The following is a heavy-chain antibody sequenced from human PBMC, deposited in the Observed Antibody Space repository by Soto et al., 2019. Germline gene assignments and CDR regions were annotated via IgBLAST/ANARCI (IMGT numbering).Heavy chain of an antibody. J-gene: IGHJ4*02. V-gene: IGHV3-15*01. CDR3: AVNDYLDY. CDR1: GFTFSDAW. Sequence: LRLSCAASGFTFSDAWMIWVRQAPGMGLEWVGRIKRKSDGGTTDYAAPVKGRFTISRDDSANTLYLQMNSLKTEDTAVYFCAVNDYLDYWGQGALVTVPQ. CDR2: IKRKSDGGTT.